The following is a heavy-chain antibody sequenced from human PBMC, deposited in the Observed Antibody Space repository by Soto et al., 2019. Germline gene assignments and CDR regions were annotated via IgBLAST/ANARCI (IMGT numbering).Heavy chain of an antibody. CDR1: GGSISSYY. D-gene: IGHD3-22*01. CDR3: AREDDSSGYYEPRFDC. CDR2: IYTSGST. V-gene: IGHV4-4*07. J-gene: IGHJ4*02. Sequence: TVSGGSISSYYWSWIRQPAGKVLEWIGRIYTSGSTNYNPSLKSRVTMSVDTSKNQFSLKLSSVTAADTAVYYCAREDDSSGYYEPRFDCWGRRNL.